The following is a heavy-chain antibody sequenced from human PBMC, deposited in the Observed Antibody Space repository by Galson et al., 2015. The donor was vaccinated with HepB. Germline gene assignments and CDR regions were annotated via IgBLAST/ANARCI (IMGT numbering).Heavy chain of an antibody. CDR1: GGTFSSYA. D-gene: IGHD4-11*01. Sequence: VKVSCKASGGTFSSYAISWVRQAPGHGLEWMGGIIPIFGTANYAQTFQGRVTITADESTSTAYMELSSLRSEDTAVYYCARCSNYDYYYYYMYVWGKGTTVTVSS. V-gene: IGHV1-69*01. CDR2: IIPIFGTA. J-gene: IGHJ6*03. CDR3: ARCSNYDYYYYYMYV.